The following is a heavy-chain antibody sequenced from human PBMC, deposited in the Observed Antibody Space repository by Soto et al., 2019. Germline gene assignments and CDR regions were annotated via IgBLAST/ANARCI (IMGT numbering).Heavy chain of an antibody. CDR3: ARGYTYGSFDN. J-gene: IGHJ4*02. V-gene: IGHV1-2*02. CDR2: INPNTGDI. CDR1: GYTFTGHY. D-gene: IGHD5-18*01. Sequence: QVQPVQSGADVRKPGASVKVSCKTSGYTFTGHYIHWVRQAPGRGLEWMGWINPNTGDINYAEKFQGRVTMTRDTSISTAYMELSRLRSDDTAVYYCARGYTYGSFDNWAQGTLVTVSS.